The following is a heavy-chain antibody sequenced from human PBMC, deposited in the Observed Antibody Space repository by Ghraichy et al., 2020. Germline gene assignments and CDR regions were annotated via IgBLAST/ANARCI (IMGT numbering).Heavy chain of an antibody. V-gene: IGHV3-74*01. J-gene: IGHJ4*02. CDR2: INSDGIST. Sequence: GESLRLSCAASGFTFSSYWMYWVRQAPGKGLVWVSRINSDGISTNYADSVKGRFTISGDNAKSTLYLQMNSLSAEDTAVYYCVRVQRWANENDYWGQGALVTVSS. D-gene: IGHD5-24*01. CDR3: VRVQRWANENDY. CDR1: GFTFSSYW.